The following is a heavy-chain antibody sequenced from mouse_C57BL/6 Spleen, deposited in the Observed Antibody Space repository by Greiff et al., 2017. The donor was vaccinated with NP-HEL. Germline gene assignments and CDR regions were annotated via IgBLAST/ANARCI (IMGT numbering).Heavy chain of an antibody. Sequence: EVQGVESGGGLVKPGGSLKLSCAASGFTFSDYGMHWVRQAPEKGLEWVAYISSGSSTIYYADTVKGRFTISRDNAKNTLFLQMTSLRAEDTAMYYWALHYYGSSSDWYFDVWGTGTTVTVSS. D-gene: IGHD1-1*01. CDR1: GFTFSDYG. J-gene: IGHJ1*03. CDR2: ISSGSSTI. V-gene: IGHV5-17*01. CDR3: ALHYYGSSSDWYFDV.